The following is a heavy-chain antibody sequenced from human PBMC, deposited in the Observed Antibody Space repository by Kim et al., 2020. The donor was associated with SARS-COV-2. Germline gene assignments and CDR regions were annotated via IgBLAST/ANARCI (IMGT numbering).Heavy chain of an antibody. V-gene: IGHV4-31*03. Sequence: SETLSLTCTVSGGSISSGGYYWSWIRQHPGKGLEWIGYIYYSGSTYYNPSLKSRVTISVDTSKNQFSLKLSSVTAADTAVYYCARDINCGGDCRLFDYWGQGTLVTVSS. D-gene: IGHD2-21*02. CDR3: ARDINCGGDCRLFDY. CDR1: GGSISSGGYY. J-gene: IGHJ4*02. CDR2: IYYSGST.